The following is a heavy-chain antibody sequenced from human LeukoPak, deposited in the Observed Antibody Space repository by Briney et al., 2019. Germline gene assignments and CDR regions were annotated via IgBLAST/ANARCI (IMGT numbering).Heavy chain of an antibody. CDR2: INNDGVST. J-gene: IGHJ4*02. Sequence: GGSLRLSCATSGFTLSSYWMHWVRQVPGKGLEWLSRINNDGVSTSYADSVKGRFTISRDNAKNTLYLRMNSLRAEDTAIYYCARDLYSSSWSSYYFDYWGQGTLVTVSS. V-gene: IGHV3-74*01. CDR1: GFTLSSYW. D-gene: IGHD6-13*01. CDR3: ARDLYSSSWSSYYFDY.